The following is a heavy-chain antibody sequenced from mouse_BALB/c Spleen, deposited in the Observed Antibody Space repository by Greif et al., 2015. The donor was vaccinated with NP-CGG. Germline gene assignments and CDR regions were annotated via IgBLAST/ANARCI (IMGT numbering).Heavy chain of an antibody. D-gene: IGHD1-1*01. Sequence: EVQLQESGPGLVKPSQSLSLTCSVTGYSITSGYYWNWIRQFPGNKLEWMGYISYDGSNNYNPSLKNRISITRDTSKNQFFLKLNSVTTEDTATYYCAREGDYYGYGDFDVWGAGTTVTVSS. CDR1: GYSITSGYY. J-gene: IGHJ1*01. CDR3: AREGDYYGYGDFDV. CDR2: ISYDGSN. V-gene: IGHV3-6*02.